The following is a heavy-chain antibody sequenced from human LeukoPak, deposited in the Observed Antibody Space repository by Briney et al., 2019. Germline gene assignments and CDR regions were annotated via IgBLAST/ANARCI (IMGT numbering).Heavy chain of an antibody. CDR1: GGTFSSYA. CDR2: IVPILGIA. Sequence: SVKVSCKASGGTFSSYAISWVRQAPGQGLEWMGRIVPILGIANYAQKFQGRVTITADKSTSTAYMELSSLRSEDTAVYYCARGIPGYSRSPRSHWYFDLWGRGTLVTVSS. J-gene: IGHJ2*01. D-gene: IGHD6-13*01. V-gene: IGHV1-69*04. CDR3: ARGIPGYSRSPRSHWYFDL.